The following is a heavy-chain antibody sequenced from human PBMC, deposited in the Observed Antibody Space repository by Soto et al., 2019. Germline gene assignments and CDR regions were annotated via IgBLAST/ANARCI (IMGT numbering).Heavy chain of an antibody. Sequence: GGSLRLSCAASGFTFSSYSMNWVRQAPGKGLEWVSYISSGSSTIYYADSVKGRFTISRDNTKNSLYLQMNSLRDEDTAVYYCARVLITTLDYWGQGTLVTVSS. V-gene: IGHV3-48*02. CDR1: GFTFSSYS. D-gene: IGHD4-4*01. J-gene: IGHJ4*02. CDR2: ISSGSSTI. CDR3: ARVLITTLDY.